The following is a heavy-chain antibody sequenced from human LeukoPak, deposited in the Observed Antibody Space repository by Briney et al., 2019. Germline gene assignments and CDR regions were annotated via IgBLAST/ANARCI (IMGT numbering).Heavy chain of an antibody. D-gene: IGHD2-15*01. V-gene: IGHV4-4*07. Sequence: SEGLSVTRTVSLGSISRYYWKWIRQPAGKGLEGIGRIYSSGSTNYNPPLKSRVTMSLPTSKNQFSLKLSSVTAADTAVYYCARDPYSFWGRFDPWGQGTLVAVSS. CDR1: LGSISRYY. J-gene: IGHJ5*02. CDR3: ARDPYSFWGRFDP. CDR2: IYSSGST.